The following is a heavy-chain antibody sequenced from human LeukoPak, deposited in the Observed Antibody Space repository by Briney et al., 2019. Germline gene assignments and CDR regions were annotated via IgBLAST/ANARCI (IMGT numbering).Heavy chain of an antibody. CDR1: GFTFSSYA. D-gene: IGHD6-13*01. V-gene: IGHV3-30-3*01. J-gene: IGHJ4*02. CDR3: AREKVDLYSSSWLDY. Sequence: GRSLRLSCAASGFTFSSYAMHWVRQAPGKGLEWVAVISYDGSNKYYADSVKGRFTISRDNSKNTLYLQMNSLRAEDTAVYYCAREKVDLYSSSWLDYWGQGTLVTVSS. CDR2: ISYDGSNK.